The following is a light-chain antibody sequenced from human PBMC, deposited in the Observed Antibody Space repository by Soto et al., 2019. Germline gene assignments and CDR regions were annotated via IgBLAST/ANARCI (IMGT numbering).Light chain of an antibody. V-gene: IGKV3-15*01. CDR2: RAS. CDR3: LQYHNLWA. CDR1: QNIYYN. J-gene: IGKJ1*01. Sequence: IVMTQSPATLSVSPGESATLSCRASQNIYYNVAWYQHRPGQAPRLLIYRASTRATGVPARFSGSGSGTEFTITISSRQSEDFTVYSCLQYHNLWAFGQGTKVEI.